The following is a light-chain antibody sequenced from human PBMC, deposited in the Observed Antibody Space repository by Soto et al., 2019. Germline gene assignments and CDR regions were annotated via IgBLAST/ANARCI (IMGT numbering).Light chain of an antibody. V-gene: IGLV1-51*02. CDR3: GTWDNSPNSGV. J-gene: IGLJ3*02. CDR2: EDN. Sequence: QSALTQPPSVSAAPGEKVTISCSGSSSNIGNRFVSWYQQVPGTAPKLLIYEDNKRPSGIPDRFSGSKSGTSATLGITGLQTGDEADYYCGTWDNSPNSGVFGGGTKLTVL. CDR1: SSNIGNRF.